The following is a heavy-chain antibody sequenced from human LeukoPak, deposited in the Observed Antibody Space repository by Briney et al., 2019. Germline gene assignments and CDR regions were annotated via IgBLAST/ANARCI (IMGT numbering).Heavy chain of an antibody. CDR1: GFTFSTYA. D-gene: IGHD2/OR15-2a*01. CDR2: INSDGSST. CDR3: ARDFYDGFALDY. J-gene: IGHJ4*02. V-gene: IGHV3-74*01. Sequence: GGSLRLSCAASGFTFSTYAMNWIRQAPGKGLVWVSRINSDGSSTSYADSVKGRFTISRDNARNSLYLQMDNLRAEDTGVYYCARDFYDGFALDYWGQGTLVTVSS.